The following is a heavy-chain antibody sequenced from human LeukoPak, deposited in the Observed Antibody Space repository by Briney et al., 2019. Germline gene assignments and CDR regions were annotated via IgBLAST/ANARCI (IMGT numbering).Heavy chain of an antibody. CDR1: GYTFTGYH. D-gene: IGHD2-2*01. Sequence: ASVKVSCKASGYTFTGYHMHWVRQAPGQGLEWMGRINPNSGDTNYAQKFQGRVTMTRDTSISTAYMELSRLRSDDTAVFYCARDYCSSTSCLFDYWGQGTLVTVSS. J-gene: IGHJ4*02. CDR3: ARDYCSSTSCLFDY. CDR2: INPNSGDT. V-gene: IGHV1-2*06.